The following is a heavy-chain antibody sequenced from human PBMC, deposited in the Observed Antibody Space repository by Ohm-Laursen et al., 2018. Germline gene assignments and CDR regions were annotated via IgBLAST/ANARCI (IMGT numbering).Heavy chain of an antibody. CDR2: INPNSGGT. Sequence: ASVKASCKASGYTFTGYYMHWVRPAPGQGLEWMGWINPNSGGTNYAQKFQGRVTMTRDTSISTAYMELSRLRSDDTAVYYCARDSDSSGYYLYNWFDPWGQGTLVTVSS. V-gene: IGHV1-2*02. CDR1: GYTFTGYY. D-gene: IGHD3-22*01. J-gene: IGHJ5*02. CDR3: ARDSDSSGYYLYNWFDP.